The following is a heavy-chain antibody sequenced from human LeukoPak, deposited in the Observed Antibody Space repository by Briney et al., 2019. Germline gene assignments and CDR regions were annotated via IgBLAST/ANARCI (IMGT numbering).Heavy chain of an antibody. Sequence: SDTLSLTCTVSGRPISSSTYHWASIRQPPGKVLEWIGSIYYSGITYYNLSLKSRVTISVDTSKNQFSLKLSSVTAADTAVYYCASDEVTGPRIAAAGTRWFDTWGQGTLVTVSS. D-gene: IGHD6-13*01. J-gene: IGHJ5*02. CDR2: IYYSGIT. CDR1: GRPISSSTYH. CDR3: ASDEVTGPRIAAAGTRWFDT. V-gene: IGHV4-39*01.